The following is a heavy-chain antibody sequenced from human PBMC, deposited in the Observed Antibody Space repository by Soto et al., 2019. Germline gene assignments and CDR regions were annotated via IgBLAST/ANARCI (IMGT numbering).Heavy chain of an antibody. J-gene: IGHJ4*02. CDR3: ATGLAVAGTFDY. CDR1: GFTFSSYG. D-gene: IGHD6-19*01. V-gene: IGHV3-30*03. Sequence: GGSLRLSCAASGFTFSSYGMHWVRQAPGKGLEWVAVISYDGSNKYYADSVKGRFTTSRDNSKNTLYLQMNSLRAEDTAVYYCATGLAVAGTFDYWGQGTLVTVSS. CDR2: ISYDGSNK.